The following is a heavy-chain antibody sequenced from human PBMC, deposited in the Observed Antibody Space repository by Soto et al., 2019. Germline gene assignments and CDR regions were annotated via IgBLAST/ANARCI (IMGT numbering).Heavy chain of an antibody. D-gene: IGHD3-3*01. CDR3: ARAFHHTIFGAYYYYGMDV. CDR1: GGPISSGGYS. V-gene: IGHV4-30-2*01. Sequence: SETLSLTCAVSGGPISSGGYSWSWIRQPPGKGLEWIGYIYHSGSTYYNPSLKSRVTISVDRSKNQFSLKLSSVTAADTAVYYCARAFHHTIFGAYYYYGMDVWGQGTTVTVSS. J-gene: IGHJ6*02. CDR2: IYHSGST.